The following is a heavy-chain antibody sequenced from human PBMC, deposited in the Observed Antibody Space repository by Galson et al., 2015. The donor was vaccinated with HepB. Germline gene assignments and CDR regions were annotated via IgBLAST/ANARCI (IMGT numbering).Heavy chain of an antibody. CDR2: ISSSSSYI. CDR3: ARVSRVCTNGVCYSRYYYYMDV. CDR1: GFTFSSYS. V-gene: IGHV3-21*01. J-gene: IGHJ6*03. D-gene: IGHD2-8*01. Sequence: SLRLSCAASGFTFSSYSMNWVRQAPGKGLEWVSSISSSSSYIYYADSVKGRFTISRDNAKNSLYLQMNSLRAEDTAVYYCARVSRVCTNGVCYSRYYYYMDVWGKGTTVTVSS.